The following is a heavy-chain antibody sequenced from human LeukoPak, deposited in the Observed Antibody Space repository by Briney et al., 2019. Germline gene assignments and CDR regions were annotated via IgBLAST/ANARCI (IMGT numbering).Heavy chain of an antibody. D-gene: IGHD6-13*01. CDR2: MYYSGST. CDR1: GYSISTSYY. V-gene: IGHV4-38-2*02. CDR3: ARGGSSNFDY. Sequence: SETLSLTCTVSGYSISTSYYWAWIRQPPGKRLEWIGSMYYSGSTYYNPSIKSRLTISLDTSENQFSLRLSSVTAADTAVYYCARGGSSNFDYWGQGTLVTVSS. J-gene: IGHJ4*02.